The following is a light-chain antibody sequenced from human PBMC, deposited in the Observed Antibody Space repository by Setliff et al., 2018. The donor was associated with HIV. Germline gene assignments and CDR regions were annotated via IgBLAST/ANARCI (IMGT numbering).Light chain of an antibody. CDR3: QQSYSTPRYT. CDR2: AAS. Sequence: DIQMTQSPSSLSAFVGDRVTIACRASQSISRYLNWYQQRPGKAPKLLIYAASSLQSGVPSRFSGSGSGTEFTLTISSLQPEDFATYYCQQSYSTPRYTFGQGTKVDIK. J-gene: IGKJ2*01. V-gene: IGKV1-39*01. CDR1: QSISRY.